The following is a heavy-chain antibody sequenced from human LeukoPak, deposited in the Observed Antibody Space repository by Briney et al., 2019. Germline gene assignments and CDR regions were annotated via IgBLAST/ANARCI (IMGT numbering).Heavy chain of an antibody. CDR2: IFPGNSET. J-gene: IGHJ4*02. D-gene: IGHD4-17*01. Sequence: GESLKISCEGSGYDFTKYWIGWVRQTPEKGLEFMGIIFPGNSETRYSPSFQGQVTITADKSTSTAYLQWGSLKASDTAIYYCARPYGVGYWGQGTLVTVSS. CDR3: ARPYGVGY. V-gene: IGHV5-51*01. CDR1: GYDFTKYW.